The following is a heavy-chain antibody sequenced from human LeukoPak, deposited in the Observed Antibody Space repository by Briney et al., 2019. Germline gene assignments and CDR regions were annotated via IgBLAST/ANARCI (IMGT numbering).Heavy chain of an antibody. V-gene: IGHV3-30-3*01. CDR2: ISYDGSNK. Sequence: GGSLRLSCAAPGSTFSSYAMHWVRQAPGKGLEWVAVISYDGSNKYYADSVKGRFTISRDNSKNTLYLQMNSLRAEDTAVYYCARDGSSFGSKEWFPLRDIWGQGTMVTVSS. CDR1: GSTFSSYA. J-gene: IGHJ3*02. D-gene: IGHD3-3*01. CDR3: ARDGSSFGSKEWFPLRDI.